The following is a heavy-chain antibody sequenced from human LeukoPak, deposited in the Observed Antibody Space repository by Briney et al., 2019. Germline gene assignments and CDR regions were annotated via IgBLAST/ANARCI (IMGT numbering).Heavy chain of an antibody. J-gene: IGHJ4*02. Sequence: WGSLRLSCAASGCTVGSNYMNWVRQAPGKGLEWVSVIYSSGNTYYADSVKGRFTISRDNSRNRLNLQMNSLRSEDTAIYYCARGGGYYGIDYWGQGTLVTVSS. D-gene: IGHD1-26*01. CDR2: IYSSGNT. CDR1: GCTVGSNY. CDR3: ARGGGYYGIDY. V-gene: IGHV3-66*02.